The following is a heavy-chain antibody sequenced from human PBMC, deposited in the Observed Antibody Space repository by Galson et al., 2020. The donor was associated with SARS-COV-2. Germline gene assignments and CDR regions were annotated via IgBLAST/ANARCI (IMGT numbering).Heavy chain of an antibody. D-gene: IGHD1-1*01. V-gene: IGHV3-11*01. Sequence: GESLKISCTASGFNISEHYMSWIRQAPGGGLEWIAYISPTSRTIQYADSVKGRFTISRDNAKNSLFMSMNSLRAEDTAVFYCARDGRRTRLPFDSWGQGTLVTVSS. J-gene: IGHJ4*02. CDR3: ARDGRRTRLPFDS. CDR1: GFNISEHY. CDR2: ISPTSRTI.